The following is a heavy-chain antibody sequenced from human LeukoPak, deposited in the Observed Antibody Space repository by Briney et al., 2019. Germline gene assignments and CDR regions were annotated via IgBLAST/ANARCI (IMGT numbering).Heavy chain of an antibody. CDR3: ARVGYGDYAWLDP. J-gene: IGHJ5*02. D-gene: IGHD4-17*01. CDR1: GGSISSGSYY. CDR2: IYTSGST. V-gene: IGHV4-61*02. Sequence: PSETLSLTCTVSGGSISSGSYYWSWIRQPAGKGLEWIGRIYTSGSTNYNPSLKSRVTISVDTSKNQFSLKLSSVTAADTAVYYCARVGYGDYAWLDPWGQGTLVTVSS.